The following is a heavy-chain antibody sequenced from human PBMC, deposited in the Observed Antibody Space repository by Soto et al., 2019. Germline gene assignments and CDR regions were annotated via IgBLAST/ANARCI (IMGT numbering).Heavy chain of an antibody. CDR2: IFHSGST. CDR3: TRHAIGVVVPAAIRN. D-gene: IGHD2-15*01. J-gene: IGHJ1*01. CDR1: GGSIKNGNVY. Sequence: ASETLSLTCIVSGGSIKNGNVYWTWIRQPPGKGLEWIGYIFHSGSTSYNPSLNSRVTISVDMSKNQFSLQLTSATAADTAVYYCTRHAIGVVVPAAIRNWGQGSLVTVSS. V-gene: IGHV4-30-4*01.